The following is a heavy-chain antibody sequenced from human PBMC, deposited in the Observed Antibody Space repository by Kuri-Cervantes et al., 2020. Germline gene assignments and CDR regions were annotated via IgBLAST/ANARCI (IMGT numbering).Heavy chain of an antibody. D-gene: IGHD3-10*01. V-gene: IGHV4-34*01. Sequence: FTSYYMHWIRQTPGMGLEWIGEINHRGRTNYNPSLKSRVTISVDTSKNQFSLKVNSVPAADTAVYYCASGLWANFDFWGQGTPVTVSS. CDR2: INHRGRT. CDR1: FTSYY. J-gene: IGHJ4*02. CDR3: ASGLWANFDF.